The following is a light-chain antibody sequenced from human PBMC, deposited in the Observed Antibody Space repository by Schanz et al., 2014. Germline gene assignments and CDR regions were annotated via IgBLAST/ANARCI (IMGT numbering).Light chain of an antibody. V-gene: IGLV1-44*01. Sequence: QSVLTQPPSASGTPGQRVTISCSGSSSNIGRNTVNWYQHLPGTAPKLLIYSNTLRPPEVPDRFSNSKSGTSASLAISGLQSEDETDYYCAAWDDSLDAYVFGSGTQLPVL. CDR3: AAWDDSLDAYV. CDR2: SNT. CDR1: SSNIGRNT. J-gene: IGLJ1*01.